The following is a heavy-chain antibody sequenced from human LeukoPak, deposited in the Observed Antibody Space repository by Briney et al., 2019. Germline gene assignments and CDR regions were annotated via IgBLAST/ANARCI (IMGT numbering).Heavy chain of an antibody. CDR2: ITSSSSYI. J-gene: IGHJ6*03. Sequence: GGSLRLSCAASGFTFSSYTMNWVRQAPGKGPEWVSSITSSSSYIYYADSVKGRFTISRDNARNSLYLQMNSLRAEDTALYYCARDGDTVLTRGYYCYMDVWGKGTTVTVSS. CDR3: ARDGDTVLTRGYYCYMDV. CDR1: GFTFSSYT. D-gene: IGHD4-23*01. V-gene: IGHV3-21*01.